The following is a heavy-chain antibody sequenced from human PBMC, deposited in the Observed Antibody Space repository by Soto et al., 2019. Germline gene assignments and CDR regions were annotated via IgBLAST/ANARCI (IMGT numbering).Heavy chain of an antibody. CDR2: ISGSGGST. CDR3: VRYCGTTLCNGVATRTFDY. Sequence: QPGGSLRLSCAASGFTFSSYAMSWVRQAPGKGLEWVSAISGSGGSTYYADSVKGRFTISRDNSKNTLYLQMNSLRAEDTAVYYCVRYCGTTLCNGVATRTFDYWGQGTLVTVSS. V-gene: IGHV3-23*01. CDR1: GFTFSSYA. J-gene: IGHJ4*02. D-gene: IGHD2-2*01.